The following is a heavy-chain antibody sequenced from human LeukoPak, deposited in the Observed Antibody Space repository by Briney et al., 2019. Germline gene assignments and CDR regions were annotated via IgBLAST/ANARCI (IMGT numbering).Heavy chain of an antibody. J-gene: IGHJ4*02. V-gene: IGHV3-23*01. CDR3: AKGLDTFDH. CDR1: GFSLGTYA. Sequence: SGGSLRLSCAASGFSLGTYAMSWVRQAPGEGLEWVSAISGTAGYTYYADSVKGRFTISRDTSRNTLYLQMNSLRAEDTAIYYCAKGLDTFDHWGQGTLVSVSS. D-gene: IGHD5-18*01. CDR2: ISGTAGYT.